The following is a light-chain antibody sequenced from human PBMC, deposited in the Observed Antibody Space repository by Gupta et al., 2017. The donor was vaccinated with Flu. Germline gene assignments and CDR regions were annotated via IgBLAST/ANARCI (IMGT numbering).Light chain of an antibody. CDR2: CAS. CDR1: QSVSSSY. CDR3: QQYGSSPPVT. Sequence: IVLTQSPGTLSLSPGERATLSCRASQSVSSSYLAWYQQKPGQAPRLLIYCASSRATGIPERFSGSGSGTDFTLTISRLEPEDFAVDYCQQYGSSPPVTFGGGTKVEIK. V-gene: IGKV3-20*01. J-gene: IGKJ4*01.